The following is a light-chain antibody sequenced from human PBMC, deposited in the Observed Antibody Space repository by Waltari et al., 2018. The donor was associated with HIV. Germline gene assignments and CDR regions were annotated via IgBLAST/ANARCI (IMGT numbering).Light chain of an antibody. V-gene: IGLV4-69*01. Sequence: QLVLTQSPSASASLGASVKLTCTLTGGPSNYAIACNPQQPEKGPRYLMKLNSDGSHSKGDGIPDRFSGSSSGPERYLTISSLRSEDEGDYYCQTWGAGILVFGGGTKLTVL. CDR3: QTWGAGILV. CDR2: LNSDGSH. J-gene: IGLJ3*02. CDR1: GGPSNYA.